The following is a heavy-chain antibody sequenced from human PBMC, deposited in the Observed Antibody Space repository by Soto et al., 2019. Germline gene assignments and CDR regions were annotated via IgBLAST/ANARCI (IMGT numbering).Heavy chain of an antibody. CDR1: GYTFTNYY. D-gene: IGHD6-19*01. CDR3: ARAGWYFDY. V-gene: IGHV1-46*01. Sequence: QVQLVQSGAEVKKPGASVKVSCKASGYTFTNYYMHWVRQAPGQGLEWMGIINPSSGSTGYPQKFQGRVNMTRDTSTSTVYMELNSLRSEDTAVYYCARAGWYFDYWGQGTLVTVSS. J-gene: IGHJ4*02. CDR2: INPSSGST.